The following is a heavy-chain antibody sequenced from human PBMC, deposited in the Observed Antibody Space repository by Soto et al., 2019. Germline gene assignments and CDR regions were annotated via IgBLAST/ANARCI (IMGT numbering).Heavy chain of an antibody. CDR3: VRANSSTWYKLEYKWFDP. CDR1: GASINDFY. J-gene: IGHJ5*02. V-gene: IGHV4-59*01. CDR2: MYYSETT. D-gene: IGHD6-13*01. Sequence: PSETLSLTCTVSGASINDFYWSWIRQTPGKGLEWVGFMYYSETTKYNPSLKGRVNMSLDTSKNQVSLHLKSVTAADTAVYYCVRANSSTWYKLEYKWFDPWGQGTQVTVSS.